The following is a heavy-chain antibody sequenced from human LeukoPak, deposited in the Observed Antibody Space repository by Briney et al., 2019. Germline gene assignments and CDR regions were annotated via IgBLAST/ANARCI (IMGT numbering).Heavy chain of an antibody. CDR1: GYTFTGYY. CDR2: INPNSGGT. CDR3: ARDPGYSGYDPTYYFDY. J-gene: IGHJ4*02. Sequence: ASVKVSCKASGYTFTGYYMHWVRQAPGQGLEWMGWINPNSGGTNYAQKFQGRVTMTRDTSISTAYMELSRLRSDDTAVYYCARDPGYSGYDPTYYFDYWGQGTLVTVSS. V-gene: IGHV1-2*02. D-gene: IGHD5-12*01.